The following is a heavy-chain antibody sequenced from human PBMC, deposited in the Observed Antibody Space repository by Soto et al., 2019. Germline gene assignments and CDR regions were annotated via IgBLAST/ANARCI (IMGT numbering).Heavy chain of an antibody. Sequence: PGGSLRLSCAASGFTFSSYAMHWVRQAPGKGLEWVAVISYDGSNKYYADSVKGRFTISRDNSKNTLYLQMNSLRAEDTAVYYCARDLYVYCSGGSCPIDYWGQGTLVTVSS. J-gene: IGHJ4*02. V-gene: IGHV3-30-3*01. D-gene: IGHD2-15*01. CDR1: GFTFSSYA. CDR3: ARDLYVYCSGGSCPIDY. CDR2: ISYDGSNK.